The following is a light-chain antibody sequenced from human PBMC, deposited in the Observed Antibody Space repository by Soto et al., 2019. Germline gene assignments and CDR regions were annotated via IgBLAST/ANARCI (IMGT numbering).Light chain of an antibody. CDR1: SSDVGGYNL. Sequence: QSALTQPASVSGSPGQSITISCTGTSSDVGGYNLVSWYQQHPGKAPKVMIYEVTKRPSGVSNRFSGSKSGNTASLTISGLQAEDEADYYCCSYAGSTIFDVLFGGGTQLTVL. J-gene: IGLJ7*01. CDR2: EVT. CDR3: CSYAGSTIFDVL. V-gene: IGLV2-23*02.